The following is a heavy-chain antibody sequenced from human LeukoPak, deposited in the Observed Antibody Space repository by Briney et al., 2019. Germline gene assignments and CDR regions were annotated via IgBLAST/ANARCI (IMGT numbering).Heavy chain of an antibody. CDR2: INPSGGST. D-gene: IGHD3-10*01. J-gene: IGHJ4*02. CDR3: ARDPRYYGSGSSGFDY. Sequence: ASVKVSCKASGYTFTSYYMHWVRQAPGQGLEWMGVINPSGGSTSYAQKFQGRVTMTRDMSTSTAYMELSSLRSEDTAVYYCARDPRYYGSGSSGFDYWGQGTLVTVSS. V-gene: IGHV1-46*01. CDR1: GYTFTSYY.